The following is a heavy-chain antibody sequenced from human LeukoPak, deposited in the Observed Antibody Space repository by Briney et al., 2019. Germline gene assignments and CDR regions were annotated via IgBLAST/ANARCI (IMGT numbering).Heavy chain of an antibody. CDR3: ARDGNYGEVGPPYYFDY. CDR2: IYYSGTT. J-gene: IGHJ4*02. V-gene: IGHV4-59*01. Sequence: SETLSLTCTVSGGSISSYYWSWIRQPPGKGLEWIGYIYYSGTTNYNPSLKSRVTISVDTSKNQFSLKLSSVTAADTAVYYCARDGNYGEVGPPYYFDYWGQGTLVTVSS. D-gene: IGHD4-11*01. CDR1: GGSISSYY.